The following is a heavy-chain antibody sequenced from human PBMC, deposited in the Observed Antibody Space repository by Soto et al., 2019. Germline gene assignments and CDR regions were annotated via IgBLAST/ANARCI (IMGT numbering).Heavy chain of an antibody. CDR3: ARGARQYYYDSSGYYYV. D-gene: IGHD3-22*01. J-gene: IGHJ3*01. CDR2: ISSSSSYI. V-gene: IGHV3-21*01. Sequence: LRLSCAASGFTFSSYSMNWVRQAPGKGLEWVSSISSSSSYIYYADSVKGRFTISRDNAKNSLYLQTNSLRAEDTAVYYCARGARQYYYDSSGYYYVWGQGTMVTVSS. CDR1: GFTFSSYS.